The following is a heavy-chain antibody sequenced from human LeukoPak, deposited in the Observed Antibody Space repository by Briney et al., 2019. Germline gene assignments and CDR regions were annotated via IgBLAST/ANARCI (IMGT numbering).Heavy chain of an antibody. CDR3: ARGATIFGVVGNWFDP. Sequence: GSSVKVSCKASGGTFSSYAISWVRQAPGQGREWMGGIIPIFGTANYAQKFQGRVTITADESTSTAYMELSSLRSEDTAVYYCARGATIFGVVGNWFDPWGQGTLVTVSS. CDR2: IIPIFGTA. CDR1: GGTFSSYA. V-gene: IGHV1-69*01. J-gene: IGHJ5*02. D-gene: IGHD3-3*01.